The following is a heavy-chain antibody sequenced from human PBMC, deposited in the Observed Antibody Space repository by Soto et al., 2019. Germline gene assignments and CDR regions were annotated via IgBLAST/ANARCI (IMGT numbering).Heavy chain of an antibody. J-gene: IGHJ4*02. D-gene: IGHD2-2*01. V-gene: IGHV3-7*01. Sequence: EVQLVESGGGFVQPGGSLRLSCAASGFTFSSYWMSWVRQAPGKGLELVANIKQDGCEKYYVDSVKGRFTISRDNAKNSLYLQMNSLRAEDTAVYYCARDCSRTSCYADYWGQGTLVTVSS. CDR1: GFTFSSYW. CDR3: ARDCSRTSCYADY. CDR2: IKQDGCEK.